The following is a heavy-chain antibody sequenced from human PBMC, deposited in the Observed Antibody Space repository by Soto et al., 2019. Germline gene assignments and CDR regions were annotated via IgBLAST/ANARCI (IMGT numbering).Heavy chain of an antibody. J-gene: IGHJ4*02. Sequence: QVQLQESGPGLVKPSQTLSLPCTVSGGSISSGDYYWSWIRQPPGKGLEWIGYKYYSGSTYYNPSLKSRVTISVDTSKNQFSLKLSSVTAADTAVYYWARVQGGGGGMVHNYWGQGTLVTVSS. D-gene: IGHD1-1*01. CDR3: ARVQGGGGGMVHNY. V-gene: IGHV4-30-4*01. CDR1: GGSISSGDYY. CDR2: KYYSGST.